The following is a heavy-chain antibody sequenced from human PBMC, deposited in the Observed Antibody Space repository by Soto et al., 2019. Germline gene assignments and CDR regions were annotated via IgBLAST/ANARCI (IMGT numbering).Heavy chain of an antibody. D-gene: IGHD3-10*01. CDR3: ATHIRGSEDDAFDI. J-gene: IGHJ3*02. Sequence: ASAKVSCKVSGYTLTELSMHWVRQAPGKWLEWMGGFDPEDGETIYAQKFQGRVTITEDTSTDTAYMELSSLRSEDTAVYYGATHIRGSEDDAFDIWGKGTMVTV. CDR2: FDPEDGET. V-gene: IGHV1-24*01. CDR1: GYTLTELS.